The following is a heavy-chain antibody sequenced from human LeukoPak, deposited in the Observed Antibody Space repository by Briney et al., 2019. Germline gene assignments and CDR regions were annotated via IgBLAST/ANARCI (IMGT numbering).Heavy chain of an antibody. D-gene: IGHD3-16*01. V-gene: IGHV4-59*08. CDR1: GGSIINYY. Sequence: PSETLSLTCSISGGSIINYYWNWIRQPPGRGLEWIGYIHYIGITNYNPSLKSRVTIPADTSKNQFSLKLTSVTAADTAVSYCAGSGSYGPFDPWGQGTLVTVSS. J-gene: IGHJ5*02. CDR2: IHYIGIT. CDR3: AGSGSYGPFDP.